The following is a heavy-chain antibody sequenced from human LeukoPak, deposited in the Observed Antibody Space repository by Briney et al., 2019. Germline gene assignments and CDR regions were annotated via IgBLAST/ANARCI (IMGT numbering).Heavy chain of an antibody. V-gene: IGHV4-61*01. CDR2: IYYSGTT. J-gene: IGHJ2*01. CDR1: GGSVSSGSYY. D-gene: IGHD3-10*01. Sequence: SETLSLTCTVSGGSVSSGSYYWTWIRQPPGKGLEWIGYIYYSGTTNYNPSLKSRVTMSVDTSKNQFSLKLSSVTVADTAVYYCARPYYYGSGNYYNWYLDLWGRGTLVTVSS. CDR3: ARPYYYGSGNYYNWYLDL.